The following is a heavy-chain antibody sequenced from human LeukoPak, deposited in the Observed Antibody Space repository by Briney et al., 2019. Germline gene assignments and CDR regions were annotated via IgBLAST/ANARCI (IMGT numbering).Heavy chain of an antibody. V-gene: IGHV4-59*01. J-gene: IGHJ4*02. CDR3: ARGRIAAAGTPGYFDY. CDR2: IYYSGST. D-gene: IGHD6-13*01. Sequence: TSETLSLTCTVSGGSISSYYWSWIRQPPGKGLEWIGYIYYSGSTNYNPSLKSRVTISVDTSKNQFSLKLSSVTAADTAVYYCARGRIAAAGTPGYFDYWGQGTLVTVSS. CDR1: GGSISSYY.